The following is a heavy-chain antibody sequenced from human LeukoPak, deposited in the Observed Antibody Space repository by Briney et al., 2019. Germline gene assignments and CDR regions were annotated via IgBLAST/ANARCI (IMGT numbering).Heavy chain of an antibody. CDR2: MNPNSGNA. CDR3: GRPLQRGSWTQRALDY. CDR1: GYTFTIYD. J-gene: IGHJ4*02. Sequence: GGSVKVSCKASGYTFTIYDISWVRQATGQGLEWMGWMNPNSGNAGYAQRFQGRVTMTRNNSISTAYMELTSLRSEDTAVYYCGRPLQRGSWTQRALDYWGQGTLVTVSS. D-gene: IGHD3-10*01. V-gene: IGHV1-8*01.